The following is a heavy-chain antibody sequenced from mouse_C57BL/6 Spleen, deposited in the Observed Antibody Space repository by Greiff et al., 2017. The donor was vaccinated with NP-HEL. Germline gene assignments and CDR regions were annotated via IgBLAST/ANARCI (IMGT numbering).Heavy chain of an antibody. CDR3: ARWLLRAMDY. J-gene: IGHJ4*01. V-gene: IGHV1-80*01. CDR1: GYAFSSYW. Sequence: QVQLKQSGAELVKPGASVKISCKASGYAFSSYWMNWVKQRPGKGLEWIGQIYPGDGDTNYNGKFKGKATLTPDKSSSTAYMQLSSLTSEDSAVYFCARWLLRAMDYWGQGTSVTVSS. D-gene: IGHD2-3*01. CDR2: IYPGDGDT.